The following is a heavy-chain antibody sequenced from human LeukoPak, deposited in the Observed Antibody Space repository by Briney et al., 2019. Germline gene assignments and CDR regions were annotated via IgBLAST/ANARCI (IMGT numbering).Heavy chain of an antibody. V-gene: IGHV3-30*18. D-gene: IGHD3-22*01. J-gene: IGHJ4*02. CDR2: ISYDGSNK. CDR3: AKAVYPYDSSGYYLDY. Sequence: GRSLRLSCAASGFIFDDHGMHWVRQAPGKGLEWVAVISYDGSNKYYADSVKGRFTISRDNSKNTLYLQMNSLRAEDTAVYYCAKAVYPYDSSGYYLDYWGQGTLVTVSS. CDR1: GFIFDDHG.